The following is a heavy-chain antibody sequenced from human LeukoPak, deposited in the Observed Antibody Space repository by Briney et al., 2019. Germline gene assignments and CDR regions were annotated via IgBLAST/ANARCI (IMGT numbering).Heavy chain of an antibody. Sequence: PSETLSLTCAVYGGSFSGNYWSWIRQPPGKGLEWIGEVNHSGSTNYNPSLKSRVTISVDTSKNQFSLKLSSVTAADTAVYYCARVTCSSTSCYNPVDYWGQGTLVSVSS. V-gene: IGHV4-34*01. CDR1: GGSFSGNY. D-gene: IGHD2-2*02. CDR2: VNHSGST. J-gene: IGHJ4*02. CDR3: ARVTCSSTSCYNPVDY.